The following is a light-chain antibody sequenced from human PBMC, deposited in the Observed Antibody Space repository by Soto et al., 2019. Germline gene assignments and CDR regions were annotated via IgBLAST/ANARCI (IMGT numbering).Light chain of an antibody. CDR1: QSINSW. CDR3: QQYEIYPIT. Sequence: DIQMTQSPSTLSASVGDRVTITCRASQSINSWLAWYQQKPGKAPKLLIYKASSLESGAPSRFSGSGSGTESTLTTSSLQPDDFAAYYCQQYEIYPITFGQGTRLEIK. V-gene: IGKV1-5*03. CDR2: KAS. J-gene: IGKJ5*01.